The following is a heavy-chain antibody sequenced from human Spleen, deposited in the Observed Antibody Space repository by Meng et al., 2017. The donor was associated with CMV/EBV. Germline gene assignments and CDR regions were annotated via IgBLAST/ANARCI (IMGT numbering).Heavy chain of an antibody. CDR1: GYTFTSYY. V-gene: IGHV1-69*13. CDR2: IIPAFGTP. CDR3: ARGRFASPNAYDM. D-gene: IGHD3-3*01. J-gene: IGHJ3*02. Sequence: SVKVSCKASGYTFTSYYMHWVRQTPGQGLEWMGGIIPAFGTPNYAQKFQGRVTVTADDSTGTAYLELRSLTSDDTAMYFCARGRFASPNAYDMWGQGTKVTVSS.